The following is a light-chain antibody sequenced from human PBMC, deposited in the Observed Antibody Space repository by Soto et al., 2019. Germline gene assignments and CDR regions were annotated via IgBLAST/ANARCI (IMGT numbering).Light chain of an antibody. CDR1: SSDVGNYNL. CDR3: CSYAGTSTV. J-gene: IGLJ3*02. Sequence: QSALTQPAYVSGSPGQSITISCTGTSSDVGNYNLVSWFQHHPGKVPKLIIYEVNKRPSGVSDRFSGSKSGYTASLTISGLQAEDEADYYCCSYAGTSTVFGGGTKLTVL. CDR2: EVN. V-gene: IGLV2-23*02.